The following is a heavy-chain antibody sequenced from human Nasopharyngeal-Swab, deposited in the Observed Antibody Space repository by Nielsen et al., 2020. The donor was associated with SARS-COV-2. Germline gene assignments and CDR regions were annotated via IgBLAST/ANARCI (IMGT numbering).Heavy chain of an antibody. V-gene: IGHV3-21*01. Sequence: GGSLRLSCAASGITFSSYSMNWVRQAPGKGLEWFSSISSSSSYIYYADSVKGRFTIYRDNAKNSLYLQVNSLRAEDTAVYYCARDGLYSAGGNWGQGTLVTVSS. CDR3: ARDGLYSAGGN. CDR1: GITFSSYS. D-gene: IGHD5-18*01. J-gene: IGHJ4*02. CDR2: ISSSSSYI.